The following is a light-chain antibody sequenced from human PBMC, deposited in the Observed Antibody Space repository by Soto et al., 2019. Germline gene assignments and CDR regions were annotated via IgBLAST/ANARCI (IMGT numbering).Light chain of an antibody. Sequence: EMVLTQSPVTLSLSPGERATLSCRTSQSVSSRLAWYQQKPGQAPRLLMYDASNRATGIPARFRGSGSGTDFTLTIDSLEPEDFAIYYCQQRVDTATFGGGTKVDIK. CDR2: DAS. CDR3: QQRVDTAT. V-gene: IGKV3-11*01. J-gene: IGKJ4*01. CDR1: QSVSSR.